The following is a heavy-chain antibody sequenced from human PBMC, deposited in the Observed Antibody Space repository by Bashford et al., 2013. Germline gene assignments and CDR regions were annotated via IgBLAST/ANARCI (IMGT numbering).Heavy chain of an antibody. J-gene: IGHJ5*02. CDR2: IRSKANNYAT. D-gene: IGHD5-12*01. CDR1: GFTFSGSA. Sequence: GGSLRLSCAASGFTFSGSAMHWVRQASGKGLEWVGRIRSKANNYATAYAASVKGRFTISRDDSKDTAYLQMNSLKSEDTAVYYCTRLVDSPIEGFDPWGQGTLVTVSS. V-gene: IGHV3-73*01. CDR3: TRLVDSPIEGFDP.